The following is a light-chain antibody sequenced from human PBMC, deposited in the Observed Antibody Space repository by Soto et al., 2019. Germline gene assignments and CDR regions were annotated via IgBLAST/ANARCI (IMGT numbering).Light chain of an antibody. CDR1: SSDVGGYNY. V-gene: IGLV2-14*01. CDR2: EVS. Sequence: QSALTEPACVSGSPGQSITISCTGTSSDVGGYNYVSWYQQHPGKAPKLMIYEVSNRPSGVSNRFPGSMSGNTASLTISGLQAEDEADYYCSSYTSSSTYVFGTGTKVTVL. CDR3: SSYTSSSTYV. J-gene: IGLJ1*01.